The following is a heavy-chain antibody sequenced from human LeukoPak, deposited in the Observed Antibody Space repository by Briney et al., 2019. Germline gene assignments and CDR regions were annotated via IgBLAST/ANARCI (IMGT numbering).Heavy chain of an antibody. J-gene: IGHJ4*02. CDR2: INHSGST. CDR1: GGSFSGYY. D-gene: IGHD6-19*01. CDR3: ASPPSGRESGWYYFDY. Sequence: PSETLSLTCAVYGGSFSGYYWSWIRQPPGKGLEWIGEINHSGSTNYNPSLKSRVTISVDTSKNQFSLKLSSVTAADTAVNYSASPPSGRESGWYYFDYWGQGTLVTVSS. V-gene: IGHV4-34*01.